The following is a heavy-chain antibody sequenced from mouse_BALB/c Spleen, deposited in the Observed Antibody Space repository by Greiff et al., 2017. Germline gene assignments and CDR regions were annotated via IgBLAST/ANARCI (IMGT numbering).Heavy chain of an antibody. V-gene: IGHV1S137*01. CDR2: ISTYYGDA. CDR1: GYTFTDYA. CDR3: ARRGFDY. Sequence: QVQLQQSGAELVRPGVSVKISCKGSGYTFTDYAMHWVKQSHAKSLEWIGVISTYYGDASYNQKFKGKATMTVDKSSSTAYMELRSLTSEDSAVYYCARRGFDYWGQGTTLTVSS. J-gene: IGHJ2*01.